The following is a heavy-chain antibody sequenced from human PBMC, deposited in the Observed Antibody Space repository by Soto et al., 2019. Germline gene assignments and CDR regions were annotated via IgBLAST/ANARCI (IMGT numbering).Heavy chain of an antibody. J-gene: IGHJ5*02. Sequence: QVRLQQCGAGLLKPSETLSLTCAVSGGSFIGYYWSWIRQPPGKGLEWIGEINPTGSTNYNPSLKSRVTILIDTPKNQFSLKLSSVTAADTAMHCGARANGLRLGELSWGGPNWFDPWGQGTLVTVSS. V-gene: IGHV4-34*01. D-gene: IGHD3-16*02. CDR1: GGSFIGYY. CDR2: INPTGST. CDR3: ARANGLRLGELSWGGPNWFDP.